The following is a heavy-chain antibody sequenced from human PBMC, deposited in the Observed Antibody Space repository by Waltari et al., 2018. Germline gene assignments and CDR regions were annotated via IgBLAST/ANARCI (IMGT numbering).Heavy chain of an antibody. Sequence: QVQLVQSGAEVKKPGASVTVSCKASGYTFTGYYMHWVRQAPGQGLEWMGWINPNRGGTNYAQKFQGRVTMTRGTSISTACMELSRLRSDDTAVYYCARERSSSSGAVVDYWGQGTLVTVSS. D-gene: IGHD6-6*01. CDR1: GYTFTGYY. CDR2: INPNRGGT. J-gene: IGHJ4*02. CDR3: ARERSSSSGAVVDY. V-gene: IGHV1-2*02.